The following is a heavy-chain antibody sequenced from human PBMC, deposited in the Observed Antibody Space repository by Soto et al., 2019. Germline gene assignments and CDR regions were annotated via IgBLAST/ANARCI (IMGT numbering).Heavy chain of an antibody. V-gene: IGHV4-31*03. CDR2: IYYSGST. CDR1: GGSISSGGYY. Sequence: SETLSLTCTVSGGSISSGGYYWSWIRQHPGKGLEWIGYIYYSGSTYYNPSLKNRVTISVDTSKNQFSLKLSSVTAADTAVYYCARAPGGTVVSYYFDYWGQGTLVTVSS. CDR3: ARAPGGTVVSYYFDY. D-gene: IGHD2-15*01. J-gene: IGHJ4*02.